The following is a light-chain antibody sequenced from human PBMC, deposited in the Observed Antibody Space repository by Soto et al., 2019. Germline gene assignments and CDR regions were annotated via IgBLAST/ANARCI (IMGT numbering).Light chain of an antibody. V-gene: IGKV3D-15*01. J-gene: IGKJ1*01. CDR2: GAS. CDR1: QSVSSN. Sequence: EIVMTQSPATLSVSPGERATLSCGASQSVSSNLAWYQQKPGQAPRLLIYGASFRATGIPDRFSGSGSGTEFTLTISSLQPEDFGIYYCQQYENYWTFGQGTKV. CDR3: QQYENYWT.